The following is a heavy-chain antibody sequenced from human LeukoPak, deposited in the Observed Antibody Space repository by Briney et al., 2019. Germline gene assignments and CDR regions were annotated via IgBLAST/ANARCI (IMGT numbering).Heavy chain of an antibody. D-gene: IGHD3-22*01. V-gene: IGHV4-39*07. CDR1: GDSISSSSYY. CDR2: FYYSGST. Sequence: KPSETLSLTCTVSGDSISSSSYYWGWIRQPPGKGLEWIGSFYYSGSTFYNPSLESRVTISVDTSKNQFSLKLSSATAADTAVYYCARTYYYDSSGPYYWGQGTLVTVSS. CDR3: ARTYYYDSSGPYY. J-gene: IGHJ4*02.